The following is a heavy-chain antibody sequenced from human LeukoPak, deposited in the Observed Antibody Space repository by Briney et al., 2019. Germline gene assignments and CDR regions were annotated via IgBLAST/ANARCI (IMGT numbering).Heavy chain of an antibody. D-gene: IGHD3-9*01. V-gene: IGHV3-48*04. CDR2: ISSSSSTI. Sequence: GGSLRLSCAASGLTFSSYSMNWVRQAPGKGLEWVSYISSSSSTIYYADSVKGRFTISRDNAKNSLYLQMNSLRAEDTAVYYCARDPHYDILTGYHPFDYWGQGTLVTVSS. CDR3: ARDPHYDILTGYHPFDY. CDR1: GLTFSSYS. J-gene: IGHJ4*02.